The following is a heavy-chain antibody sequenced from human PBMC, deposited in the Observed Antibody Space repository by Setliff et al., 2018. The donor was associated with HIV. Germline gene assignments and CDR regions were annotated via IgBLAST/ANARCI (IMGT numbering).Heavy chain of an antibody. CDR2: INTKTGNP. D-gene: IGHD3-10*01. Sequence: ASVKVSCKASGYTFINFGITWVRQAPGQGLEWMGWINTKTGNPTYAQGFTGRFVFSLDTSVSTAHLQISSLKAEDTAVYYCARAHLWFGESFPFDPWGQGTLVTVSS. CDR1: GYTFINFG. CDR3: ARAHLWFGESFPFDP. V-gene: IGHV7-4-1*02. J-gene: IGHJ5*02.